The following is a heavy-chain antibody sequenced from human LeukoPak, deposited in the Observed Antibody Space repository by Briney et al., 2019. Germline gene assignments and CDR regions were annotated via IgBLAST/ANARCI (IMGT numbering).Heavy chain of an antibody. J-gene: IGHJ1*01. Sequence: SETLSLTCAVSGGSVSSGGYSWSWIRQPPGKGLEWIGYIYHSGSTYYNPSLKSRVTISVDRSKNQFSLKLSSVTAADTAVYYCARGYRARTYYYDSSGYYYEYFQHWGQGTLVTVPS. D-gene: IGHD3-22*01. CDR3: ARGYRARTYYYDSSGYYYEYFQH. V-gene: IGHV4-30-2*01. CDR2: IYHSGST. CDR1: GGSVSSGGYS.